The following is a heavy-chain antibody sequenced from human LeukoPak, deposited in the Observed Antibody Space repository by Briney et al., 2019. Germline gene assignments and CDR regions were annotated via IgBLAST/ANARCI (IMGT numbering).Heavy chain of an antibody. CDR3: ASSFGYSSSFRFDY. J-gene: IGHJ4*02. CDR2: TYYRSKWYN. V-gene: IGHV6-1*01. CDR1: GDGVSSNSAA. Sequence: SQTLSLTCAISGDGVSSNSAAWSWIRQSPSRGLEWLGRTYYRSKWYNDYAVSVKSRITINPDTSKNQFSLQLNSVTPEDTAVYYCASSFGYSSSFRFDYWGQGTLVTVSS. D-gene: IGHD6-6*01.